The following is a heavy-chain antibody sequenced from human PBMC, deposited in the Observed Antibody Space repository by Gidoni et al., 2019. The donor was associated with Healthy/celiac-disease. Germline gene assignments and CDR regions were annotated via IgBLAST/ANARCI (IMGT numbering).Heavy chain of an antibody. CDR2: IYSGCST. J-gene: IGHJ6*02. CDR3: ASQEFWSGYSYSMDV. V-gene: IGHV3-66*02. Sequence: EVQLVESGGVLVQPGGSLRLSCAASGFTVRSNYMSWVRQAPGKGLEWVSVIYSGCSTYYADSVKGRFTISRDNSKNTLYLQMNSLRAEDTAVYYCASQEFWSGYSYSMDVWGQGTTVTVSS. D-gene: IGHD3-3*01. CDR1: GFTVRSNY.